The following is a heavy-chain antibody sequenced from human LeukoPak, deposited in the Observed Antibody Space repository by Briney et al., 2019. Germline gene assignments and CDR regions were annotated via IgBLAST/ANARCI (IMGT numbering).Heavy chain of an antibody. CDR2: IYYSGGT. J-gene: IGHJ4*02. V-gene: IGHV4-39*01. D-gene: IGHD2-21*02. Sequence: SETLSLTCSVSGGSIGRSSYYWGWTRQPPGKGLEWIGSIYYSGGTYYNPSLKSRVTISVDTSRNQFSLKLSSVTAADTAVYYCARGAQRLVVTASYFDYWGQGTLVTVSS. CDR3: ARGAQRLVVTASYFDY. CDR1: GGSIGRSSYY.